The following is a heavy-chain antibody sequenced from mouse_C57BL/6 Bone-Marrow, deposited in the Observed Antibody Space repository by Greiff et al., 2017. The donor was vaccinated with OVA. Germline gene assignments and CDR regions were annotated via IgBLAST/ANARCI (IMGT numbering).Heavy chain of an antibody. CDR2: IYPGDGDT. CDR3: AREGNGGRYYAMDY. J-gene: IGHJ4*01. D-gene: IGHD2-1*01. V-gene: IGHV1-80*01. Sequence: QVQLQQSGAELVKPGASVKISCKASGYAFSSYWMNWVKQRPGKGLEWIGQIYPGDGDTNYNGKFKGKATLTADKSSSTAYMQLSSLTSEDSAVYFCAREGNGGRYYAMDYWGQGTSVTVSS. CDR1: GYAFSSYW.